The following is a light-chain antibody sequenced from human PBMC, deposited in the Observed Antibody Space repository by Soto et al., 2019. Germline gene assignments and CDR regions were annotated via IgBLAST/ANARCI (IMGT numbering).Light chain of an antibody. J-gene: IGKJ1*01. Sequence: DILLTQSPSTLSASVGDRVTISCRASQSINKWLAWYQHKPGKAPNLLIYEVSTLHSGDPSRFSGSGSGTEFTLTISSLRPDDFATYYCQHYSCDRATFGQGTKVEI. CDR1: QSINKW. V-gene: IGKV1-5*03. CDR2: EVS. CDR3: QHYSCDRAT.